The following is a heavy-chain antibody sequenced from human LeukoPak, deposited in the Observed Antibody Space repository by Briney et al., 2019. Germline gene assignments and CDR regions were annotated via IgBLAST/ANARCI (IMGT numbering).Heavy chain of an antibody. CDR2: ISGSGGST. CDR1: GFTFSSYA. CDR3: AKGLELYCSGGSCFDAFDY. J-gene: IGHJ4*02. Sequence: GGSLRLSCAASGFTFSSYAMSWVRQAPGKGLEWVSAISGSGGSTYYADSVKGRFTISRDNSKNTLYLQMNSLRAEDTAVYYCAKGLELYCSGGSCFDAFDYWGQGTLVTVSS. D-gene: IGHD2-15*01. V-gene: IGHV3-23*01.